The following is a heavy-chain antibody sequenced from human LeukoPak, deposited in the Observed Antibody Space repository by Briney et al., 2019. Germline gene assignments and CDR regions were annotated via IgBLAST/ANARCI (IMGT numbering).Heavy chain of an antibody. V-gene: IGHV1-69*01. CDR2: IIPIFGTA. CDR1: GGTFSSYA. D-gene: IGHD3-10*01. J-gene: IGHJ6*02. Sequence: SVKVSCKASGGTFSSYAISWVRQAPGQGLEWMGGIIPIFGTANYAQKFQGRVTITADESTSTAYMELSSLRSEDTAVYYCASHRNNYGSGNYYYYGMDVWGQGTTVIVSS. CDR3: ASHRNNYGSGNYYYYGMDV.